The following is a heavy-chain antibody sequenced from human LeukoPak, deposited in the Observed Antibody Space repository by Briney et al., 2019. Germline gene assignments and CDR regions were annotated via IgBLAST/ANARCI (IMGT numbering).Heavy chain of an antibody. CDR3: ARASYSSGWFDY. J-gene: IGHJ4*02. D-gene: IGHD6-19*01. CDR1: GGSISSYY. V-gene: IGHV4-59*01. Sequence: PSETLSLTCTVSGGSISSYYWSWIRQPPGKGLEWIGYIYYSGSTNYNPSLKSRVTISVDTSKNLFSLKLSSVTAADTAVYYCARASYSSGWFDYWGQGTLVTVSS. CDR2: IYYSGST.